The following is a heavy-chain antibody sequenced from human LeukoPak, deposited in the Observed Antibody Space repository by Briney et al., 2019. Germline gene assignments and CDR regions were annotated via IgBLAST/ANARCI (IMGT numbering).Heavy chain of an antibody. CDR2: IYRGGHT. CDR1: GFTVSSKY. Sequence: PGGSLRLSCAASGFTVSSKYMTWVRQAPGKGLEWVSVIYRGGHTYYADSVKGRFSISRDISKNTVYLQMNSLRAEDTAVYYCAKDHRIAVAGTGAYWGQGTLVTVSS. J-gene: IGHJ4*02. D-gene: IGHD6-19*01. V-gene: IGHV3-53*05. CDR3: AKDHRIAVAGTGAY.